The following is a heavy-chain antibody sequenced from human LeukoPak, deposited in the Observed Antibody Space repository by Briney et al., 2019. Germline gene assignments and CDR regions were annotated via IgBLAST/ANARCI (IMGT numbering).Heavy chain of an antibody. V-gene: IGHV4-31*03. D-gene: IGHD2-2*01. CDR3: ARERQSWTSCHDAFDI. Sequence: SQTLSLTCTVSGGSISSGGYYWSWIRQHPGKGLEWIGYIYYSGSTYYNPSLKSRVTISVDTSKNQFSLKLSSLTAADTAGYYCARERQSWTSCHDAFDIWGQGTMVTVSS. CDR2: IYYSGST. CDR1: GGSISSGGYY. J-gene: IGHJ3*02.